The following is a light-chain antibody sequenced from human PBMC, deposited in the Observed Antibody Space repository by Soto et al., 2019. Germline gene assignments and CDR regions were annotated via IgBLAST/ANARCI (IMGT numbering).Light chain of an antibody. CDR2: KAS. V-gene: IGKV1-5*03. CDR3: QQYHSYPPWT. CDR1: QTISSW. J-gene: IGKJ1*01. Sequence: DIHITHSPSTLSSSLVYRVSITCRASQTISSWLAWYQQRPGKAPKLLISKASSLESGVPSRFSGSGSGTEFTLTISSLQPDDFATYYCQQYHSYPPWTFGQGTKVDIK.